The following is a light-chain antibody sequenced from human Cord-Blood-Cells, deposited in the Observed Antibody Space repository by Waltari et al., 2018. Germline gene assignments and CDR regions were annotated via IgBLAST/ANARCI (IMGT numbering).Light chain of an antibody. Sequence: QSALTPPPSASGSPGQSVTISRTGTSSAVGGYNYVSWYQPHPGKAPNLMIYAVSKRPSGVPDRFAGSKSGNTASLTVSGLQAEDEADYYCSSYAGSNNLVFGGGTKLTVL. CDR3: SSYAGSNNLV. V-gene: IGLV2-8*01. CDR2: AVS. J-gene: IGLJ2*01. CDR1: SSAVGGYNY.